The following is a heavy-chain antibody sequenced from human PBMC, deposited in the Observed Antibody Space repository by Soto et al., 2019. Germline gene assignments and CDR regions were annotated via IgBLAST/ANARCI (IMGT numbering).Heavy chain of an antibody. CDR2: IYYSGST. Sequence: SETLSLTCTVSGGSISSSSSYWGWIRQPPGKGLEWIGSIYYSGSTYYNPSLKSRVTISVPTSKNQFSRQLNSVTPEDTAVYYCARDFAPGWFDPWGQGTLVTVSS. CDR3: ARDFAPGWFDP. CDR1: GGSISSSSSY. J-gene: IGHJ5*02. V-gene: IGHV4-39*02.